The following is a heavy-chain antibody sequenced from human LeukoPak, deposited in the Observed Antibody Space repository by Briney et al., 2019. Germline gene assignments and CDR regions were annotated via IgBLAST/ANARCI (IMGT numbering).Heavy chain of an antibody. D-gene: IGHD3-10*01. CDR2: IYYSGST. Sequence: SETLSLTSTVSGCSISCYYWSWLRQPPGKGLEWIGYIYYSGSTNYNPSLKSRVTISVDTSNNQFSLKLSAVVVHEAALCYCAILASGSFHAFDIWGQGTMVTVSS. V-gene: IGHV4-59*01. CDR3: AILASGSFHAFDI. CDR1: GCSISCYY. J-gene: IGHJ3*02.